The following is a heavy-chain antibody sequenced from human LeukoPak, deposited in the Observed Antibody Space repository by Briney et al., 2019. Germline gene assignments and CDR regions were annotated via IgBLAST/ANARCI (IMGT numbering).Heavy chain of an antibody. V-gene: IGHV3-66*01. Sequence: TGGSLRLSCAASGFTVINNYMSWVRQAPGKGLEWVSVIYSDGTTYYADSVKARFTISRDNSKNTLYLQINSLRVEDTAVYYCAREQGVAYYFDHWGQGTLVTVSS. CDR2: IYSDGTT. D-gene: IGHD3-16*01. CDR1: GFTVINNY. CDR3: AREQGVAYYFDH. J-gene: IGHJ4*02.